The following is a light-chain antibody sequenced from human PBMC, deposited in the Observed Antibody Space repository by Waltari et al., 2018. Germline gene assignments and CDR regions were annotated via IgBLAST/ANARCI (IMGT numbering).Light chain of an antibody. J-gene: IGKJ5*01. CDR2: DAS. CDR3: QQYNRWPPIT. CDR1: QHIYSN. V-gene: IGKV3D-15*01. Sequence: EVVMTQSPATLSVSPGERATFSCRASQHIYSNLAWYQQKPGQPPRLLIYDASTRATCIPARFTGSGSGTEFTLTISSLQSEDSAVYSCQQYNRWPPITFGQGTRLEIK.